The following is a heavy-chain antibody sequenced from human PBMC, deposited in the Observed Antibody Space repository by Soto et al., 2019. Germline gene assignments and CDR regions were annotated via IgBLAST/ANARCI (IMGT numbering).Heavy chain of an antibody. CDR3: ATMGTPATGLYYFDY. J-gene: IGHJ4*02. CDR1: GGSISSGDYY. V-gene: IGHV4-30-4*08. CDR2: IYYSGST. D-gene: IGHD1-7*01. Sequence: SETLSLTCTVSGGSISSGDYYWSWIRQHPGKGLEWIGYIYYSGSTYYNPSLKSRVTISVDTSKNQFSLNLSFVTAADTAVYYCATMGTPATGLYYFDYWGQGTLVTVSS.